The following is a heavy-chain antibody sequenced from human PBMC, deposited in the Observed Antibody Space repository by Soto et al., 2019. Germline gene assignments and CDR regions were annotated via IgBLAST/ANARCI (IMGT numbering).Heavy chain of an antibody. CDR2: INHSGST. J-gene: IGHJ5*02. CDR1: GGSFSGYY. Sequence: QVQLQQWGAGLLKPSETLSLTCAVYGGSFSGYYWSWIRQPPGKGLEWIGEINHSGSTNYNPSLKSRSTISVDPAKNPFPLKLSSVAAAGTAVYYRARRWIFGVNGNWFDPWGQGTLVTVSS. CDR3: ARRWIFGVNGNWFDP. D-gene: IGHD3-3*01. V-gene: IGHV4-34*01.